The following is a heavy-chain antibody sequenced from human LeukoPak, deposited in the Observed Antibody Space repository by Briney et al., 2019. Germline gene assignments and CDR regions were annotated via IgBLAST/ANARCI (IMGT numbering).Heavy chain of an antibody. CDR1: GFTFSNYW. V-gene: IGHV3-74*01. J-gene: IGHJ3*02. CDR3: ARVVDSSGYHPDGFDI. CDR2: INSDGSST. Sequence: GSLRLSCAASGFTFSNYWMHWVRQGPGKGLVWVSRINSDGSSTNYADSVRGRFTISRDNAKSTLYLQMNSLRAEDTAVYYCARVVDSSGYHPDGFDIWGQGTMVTVSS. D-gene: IGHD3-22*01.